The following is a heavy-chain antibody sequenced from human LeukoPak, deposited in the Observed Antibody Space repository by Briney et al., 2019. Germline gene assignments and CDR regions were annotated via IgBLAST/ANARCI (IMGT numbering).Heavy chain of an antibody. CDR3: ARAPHLYGSGSYSYYFDY. Sequence: SETLSLTCAVYGGSFNGYYWSWIRRPPGKGLEWIGEINHSGSTNYNPSLKSRVTISVDTSKNQFSVKLNSVTAADTALYYCARAPHLYGSGSYSYYFDYWGQGILVNVYS. D-gene: IGHD3-10*01. V-gene: IGHV4-34*01. CDR2: INHSGST. J-gene: IGHJ4*02. CDR1: GGSFNGYY.